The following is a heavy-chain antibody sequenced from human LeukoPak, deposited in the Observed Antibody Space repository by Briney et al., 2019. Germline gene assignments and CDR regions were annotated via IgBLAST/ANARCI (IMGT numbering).Heavy chain of an antibody. CDR2: FSGNGGSI. Sequence: GGSLRPSCAASGFTVSNNYMSWVRQAPGKGLEWVSGFSGNGGSIYYADSVKGRFTISRDNSKNTLFLQINSLRAEDTAVYYCAKSSGGTAYYYYMDVWGKGTTVIVSS. CDR3: AKSSGGTAYYYYMDV. D-gene: IGHD6-6*01. CDR1: GFTVSNNY. J-gene: IGHJ6*03. V-gene: IGHV3-23*01.